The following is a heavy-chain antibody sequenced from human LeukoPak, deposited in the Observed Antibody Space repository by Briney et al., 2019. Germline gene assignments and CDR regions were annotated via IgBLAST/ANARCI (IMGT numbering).Heavy chain of an antibody. D-gene: IGHD2-21*01. CDR3: ARLLGTHINYFDP. CDR2: IKQDGSEK. CDR1: GFTFSSYW. Sequence: GGSLRLSCAASGFTFSSYWMSWVRQAPGKGLEWVANIKQDGSEKYYVDSVKGRFTISRDNAKNSLYLQMNSLRAEDTAVYYCARLLGTHINYFDPWGQGTLVTVSS. V-gene: IGHV3-7*01. J-gene: IGHJ5*02.